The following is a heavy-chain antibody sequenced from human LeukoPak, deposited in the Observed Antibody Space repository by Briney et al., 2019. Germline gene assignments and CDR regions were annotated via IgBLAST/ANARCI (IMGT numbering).Heavy chain of an antibody. D-gene: IGHD6-13*01. CDR3: ARDQRGGRISWYSHFDF. V-gene: IGHV1-46*01. CDR2: INPTSANT. CDR1: RYTFTPYY. J-gene: IGHJ4*02. Sequence: ASVKVSCKAYRYTFTPYYMHWVRQAPGQGLEWMGIINPTSANTRYAQKFQGRVTMTRDTSTSTVYMELSSLTSEDTAVYYCARDQRGGRISWYSHFDFWGQGTLVTVSS.